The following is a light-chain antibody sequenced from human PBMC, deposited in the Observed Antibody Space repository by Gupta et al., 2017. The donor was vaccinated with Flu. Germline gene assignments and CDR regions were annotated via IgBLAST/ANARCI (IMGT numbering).Light chain of an antibody. Sequence: ATPSVSPGERATLSCRASQSISSNLAWYQQKPGQAPRLLLYGASTRATAIPARFSGSGSGTEFTLTISSLQSEDFAVYYCQHYNNWPPYTFGQGTKLEIK. J-gene: IGKJ2*01. CDR1: QSISSN. V-gene: IGKV3-15*01. CDR2: GAS. CDR3: QHYNNWPPYT.